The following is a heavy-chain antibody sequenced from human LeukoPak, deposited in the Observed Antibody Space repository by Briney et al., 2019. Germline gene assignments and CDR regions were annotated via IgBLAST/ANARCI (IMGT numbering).Heavy chain of an antibody. Sequence: SETLSLTCTVSGGSISSYYWSWIRQPPGKGLEWIGYIYYSGSTNYNPSLKSRVTISVDTSKNQFSLKLSSETAADTAVYYCARNPQTSYLPFDYWGQGTLVTVSS. J-gene: IGHJ4*02. CDR3: ARNPQTSYLPFDY. V-gene: IGHV4-59*01. D-gene: IGHD2-2*01. CDR1: GGSISSYY. CDR2: IYYSGST.